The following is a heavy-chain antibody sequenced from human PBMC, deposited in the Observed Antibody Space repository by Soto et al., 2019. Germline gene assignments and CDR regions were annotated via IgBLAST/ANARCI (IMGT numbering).Heavy chain of an antibody. J-gene: IGHJ4*02. CDR3: AKDYGDLAIYFDY. V-gene: IGHV3-23*01. CDR2: ISGSGGNT. CDR1: GFTFSSYA. Sequence: PGGSLRLSCAASGFTFSSYAMSWVRQAPGKGLEWVSIISGSGGNTYYADSVRGRFTISRDNSKNTLFLQMNSLRAEDTAVYYCAKDYGDLAIYFDYWGQGTLVTVSS. D-gene: IGHD4-17*01.